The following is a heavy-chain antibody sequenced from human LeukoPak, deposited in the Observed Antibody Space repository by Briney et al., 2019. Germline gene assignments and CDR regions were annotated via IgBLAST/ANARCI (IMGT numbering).Heavy chain of an antibody. CDR3: ARGRAFYYGSGSYRPHNWFDP. J-gene: IGHJ5*02. V-gene: IGHV4-34*01. CDR2: INHSGST. D-gene: IGHD3-10*01. CDR1: GGSFSGYY. Sequence: SETLSLTCAVYGGSFSGYYWSWIRQPPGKGLEWIGEINHSGSTNYNPSLKSRVTISVDTSKNQFSLKLSSVTAADTAVYYCARGRAFYYGSGSYRPHNWFDPWGQGTLVTVSS.